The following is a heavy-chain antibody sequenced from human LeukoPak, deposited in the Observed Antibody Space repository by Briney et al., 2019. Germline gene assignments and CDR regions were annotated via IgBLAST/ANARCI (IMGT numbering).Heavy chain of an antibody. CDR1: GFAFSSYA. CDR3: ARVLLWFGELSRGMDV. V-gene: IGHV3-7*04. D-gene: IGHD3-10*01. CDR2: IKQDGSEK. Sequence: GGSLRLSCAASGFAFSSYAMHWVRQGPGKGLEWVANIKQDGSEKYYVDSVKGRFTISRDNAKNLLYLQMNSLRAEDTAVYYCARVLLWFGELSRGMDVWGQGTTVTVSS. J-gene: IGHJ6*02.